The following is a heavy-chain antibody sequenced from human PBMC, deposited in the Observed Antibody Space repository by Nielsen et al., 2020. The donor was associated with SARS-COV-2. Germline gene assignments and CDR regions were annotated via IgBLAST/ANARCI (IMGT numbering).Heavy chain of an antibody. D-gene: IGHD6-13*01. CDR3: ARARRYSSSQNSRFYYFDY. Sequence: ASVKVSCKASGYTFTSYDINWVRQATGQGLEWMGWMNPNSGNTGYAQKFQGRVTMTRNTSISTAYMELSSLRSEDTAVYYCARARRYSSSQNSRFYYFDYWGQGTLVTVSS. V-gene: IGHV1-8*01. CDR2: MNPNSGNT. J-gene: IGHJ4*02. CDR1: GYTFTSYD.